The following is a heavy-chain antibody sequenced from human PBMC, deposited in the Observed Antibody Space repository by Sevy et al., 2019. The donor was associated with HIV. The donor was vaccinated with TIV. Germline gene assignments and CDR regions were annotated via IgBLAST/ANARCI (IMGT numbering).Heavy chain of an antibody. V-gene: IGHV1-69*13. CDR3: ARDGAALGYYYYGMDV. Sequence: ASVKVSCKASGGTFSSYAISWVRQAPGQGLEWMGGIIPIFGTANYAQKFQGRVTITADESTSTAYMELSSLRSEDTAVYYCARDGAALGYYYYGMDVWGQRTTVTVSS. D-gene: IGHD6-13*01. J-gene: IGHJ6*02. CDR2: IIPIFGTA. CDR1: GGTFSSYA.